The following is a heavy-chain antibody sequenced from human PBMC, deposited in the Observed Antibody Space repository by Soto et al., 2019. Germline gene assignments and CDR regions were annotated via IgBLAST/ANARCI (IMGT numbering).Heavy chain of an antibody. J-gene: IGHJ6*02. CDR3: ARSHQRYCSSTSCYNYYCNGMEV. D-gene: IGHD2-2*02. CDR1: GDTLASCA. Sequence: ASGDTLASCASSWVRQYKRQGLEWMGWISAYNGNTNYAQKLQGRVTMTTDTSTSTAYMELRSLRSDDTAVYYCARSHQRYCSSTSCYNYYCNGMEVWVHGTTVTVSS. CDR2: ISAYNGNT. V-gene: IGHV1-18*04.